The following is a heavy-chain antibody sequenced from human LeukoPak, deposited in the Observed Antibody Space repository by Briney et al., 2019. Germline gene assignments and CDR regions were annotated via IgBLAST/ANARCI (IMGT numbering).Heavy chain of an antibody. CDR2: IYYSGST. Sequence: SETLSLTCTVSGGSTSSYYWSWIRQPPGKGLQWIGYIYYSGSTNYNPSLKSRVTISVDTSKNQFSLGLTSVTAADTAVYYCARSLAYGDSDYWGQGTLVTVSS. CDR3: ARSLAYGDSDY. J-gene: IGHJ4*02. V-gene: IGHV4-59*01. CDR1: GGSTSSYY. D-gene: IGHD4-17*01.